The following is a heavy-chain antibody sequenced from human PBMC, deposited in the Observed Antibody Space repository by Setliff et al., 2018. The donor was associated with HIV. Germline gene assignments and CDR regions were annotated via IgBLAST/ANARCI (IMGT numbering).Heavy chain of an antibody. CDR2: ISSSGSYI. D-gene: IGHD3-9*01. J-gene: IGHJ4*02. V-gene: IGHV3-21*04. CDR1: GFTFFDYA. CDR3: AKNDDILTGFAN. Sequence: GGSLRLSCAASGFTFFDYALNWVRQAPGKGLEWVSSISSSGSYIYYADSVKGRFTISRDHATSALYLQMNSLRAEDTAIYFCAKNDDILTGFANWGQGTLVTVSS.